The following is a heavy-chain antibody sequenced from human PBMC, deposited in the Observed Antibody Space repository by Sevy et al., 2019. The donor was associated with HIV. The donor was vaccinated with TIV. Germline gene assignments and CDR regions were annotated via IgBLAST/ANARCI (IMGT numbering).Heavy chain of an antibody. Sequence: GGSLRLSCAASGLTFSSHAMHWVRQAPGKGLEWVAVISSAGSNKYYADSVKGRFTISRDNPKNTLYLQMNSRRREDTAVYYCTRDAGYSIAWSPSDYWGQGTLVTVSS. CDR1: GLTFSSHA. CDR3: TRDAGYSIAWSPSDY. V-gene: IGHV3-30-3*01. J-gene: IGHJ4*02. D-gene: IGHD6-19*01. CDR2: ISSAGSNK.